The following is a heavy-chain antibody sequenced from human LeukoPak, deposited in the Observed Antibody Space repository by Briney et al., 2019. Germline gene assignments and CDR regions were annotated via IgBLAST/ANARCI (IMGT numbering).Heavy chain of an antibody. V-gene: IGHV3-11*04. CDR3: ASQEPVGYCSGGSCYPDY. Sequence: GGSLRLSCAASGFTFSDYYMSWIRQAPGKGLEWVSYISSSGSTIYYADSVKGRFTISRDNAKNSLYLQMNSLRAEDTAVYYCASQEPVGYCSGGSCYPDYWGQGTLVTVSS. D-gene: IGHD2-15*01. CDR2: ISSSGSTI. CDR1: GFTFSDYY. J-gene: IGHJ4*02.